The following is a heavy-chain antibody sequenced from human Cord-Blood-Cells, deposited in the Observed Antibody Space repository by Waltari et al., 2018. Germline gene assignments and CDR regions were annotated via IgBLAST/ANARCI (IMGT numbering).Heavy chain of an antibody. J-gene: IGHJ4*02. Sequence: QLQLQESGPGLVKPSETLSLTCTVSGGSISSSSYYWGWIRQPPGKGLEWIGSIYYSGSTYYNPSLKRRVTISVDTSKNQFSLKLSSVTAADTAVYYCARRRVGRALDYWGQGTLVTVSS. V-gene: IGHV4-39*07. CDR3: ARRRVGRALDY. CDR2: IYYSGST. CDR1: GGSISSSSYY. D-gene: IGHD3-10*01.